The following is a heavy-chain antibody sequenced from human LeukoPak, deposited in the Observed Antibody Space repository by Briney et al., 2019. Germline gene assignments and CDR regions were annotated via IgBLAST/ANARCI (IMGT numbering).Heavy chain of an antibody. CDR1: GLTFSSYG. CDR3: ARDYQGVGAHDY. D-gene: IGHD1-26*01. J-gene: IGHJ4*02. V-gene: IGHV3-30*02. Sequence: GGSLRLSCAASGLTFSSYGMHWVRQAPGKGLEWVAYIRYDGSTQYYADSVKGRFTISRDNSKNTLYLQMKSLRGEDTAVYYCARDYQGVGAHDYWGQGTLVTVSS. CDR2: IRYDGSTQ.